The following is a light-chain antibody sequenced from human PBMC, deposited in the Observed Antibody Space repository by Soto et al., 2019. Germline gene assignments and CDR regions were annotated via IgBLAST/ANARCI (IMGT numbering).Light chain of an antibody. J-gene: IGKJ2*01. CDR1: QSVGTF. Sequence: DIQMTQSPSSLSASVGDRVTISCRASQSVGTFLNWYQHRPGKAPRLLIYGVSTLQSGVPSRFSGGGYVTDFTLTITSLQPEDFATYICQQSFGSPPTFGQGTKVEIK. V-gene: IGKV1-39*01. CDR2: GVS. CDR3: QQSFGSPPT.